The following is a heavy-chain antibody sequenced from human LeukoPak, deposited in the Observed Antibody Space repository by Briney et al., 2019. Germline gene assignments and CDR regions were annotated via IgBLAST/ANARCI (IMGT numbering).Heavy chain of an antibody. D-gene: IGHD3-16*02. CDR1: GYTFTGYY. J-gene: IGHJ6*03. V-gene: IGHV1-8*03. CDR2: MNPNSGNT. CDR3: AREYYDYVWGSYRFYYYYYMDV. Sequence: ASVKVSCKASGYTFTGYYMHWVRQATGQGLEWMGWMNPNSGNTGYAQKFQGRVTITRNTSISTAYMELSSLRSEDTAVYYCAREYYDYVWGSYRFYYYYYMDVWGKGTTVTVSS.